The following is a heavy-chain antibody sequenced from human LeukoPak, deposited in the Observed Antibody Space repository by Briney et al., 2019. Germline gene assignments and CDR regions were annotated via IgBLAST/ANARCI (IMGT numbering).Heavy chain of an antibody. CDR2: IRSKTYGGTT. V-gene: IGHV3-49*03. Sequence: GRSLRLSCTASGFTFGDYAMSWFRQAPGKGLEWVGFIRSKTYGGTTEYAASVKGRFTISRDDSKSIAYLQMNSLKTEDTAVYYCTRAVYYYDSSGYFQFDYWRQGTLVTVSS. CDR1: GFTFGDYA. CDR3: TRAVYYYDSSGYFQFDY. D-gene: IGHD3-22*01. J-gene: IGHJ4*02.